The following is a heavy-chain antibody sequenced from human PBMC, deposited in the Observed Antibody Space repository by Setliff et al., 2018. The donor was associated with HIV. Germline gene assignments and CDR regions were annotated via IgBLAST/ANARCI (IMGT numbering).Heavy chain of an antibody. CDR2: INHSGST. Sequence: PSETLSLTCAVYGGSFSGYYWSWIRQPPGKGLEWIGEINHSGSTNCNPSLKSRVTISVDTSKNQFSLNLSSVTAADTAVYFCARGWELPFYYYYYYMDVWGKGTTVTVSS. CDR1: GGSFSGYY. D-gene: IGHD1-26*01. CDR3: ARGWELPFYYYYYYMDV. V-gene: IGHV4-34*01. J-gene: IGHJ6*03.